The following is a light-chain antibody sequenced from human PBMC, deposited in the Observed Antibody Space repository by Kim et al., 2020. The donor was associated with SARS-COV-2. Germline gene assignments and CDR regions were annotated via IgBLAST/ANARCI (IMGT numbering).Light chain of an antibody. V-gene: IGKV1-5*01. CDR2: DAS. Sequence: DIQMTQSPSTLSASVGDRVTITCRASQSISSWLAWYQQKPGKAPKLLIYDASSLKSGVPSRFSGSGSGTEFTLTISSLQPDDFATYYCQKYNSYSYTFGQGTKLEI. J-gene: IGKJ2*01. CDR1: QSISSW. CDR3: QKYNSYSYT.